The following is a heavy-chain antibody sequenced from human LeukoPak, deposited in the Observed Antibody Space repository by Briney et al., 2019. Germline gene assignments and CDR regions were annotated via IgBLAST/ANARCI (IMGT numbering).Heavy chain of an antibody. Sequence: SGGSLRLPCAASGFTFSSYSMNWVRQAPGKGLEWVSYISSSSSTIYYADSVKGRFTISRDNAKNSLYLQMNSLRAEDTAVYYCARVRYSPDYWGQGTLVTVSS. V-gene: IGHV3-48*01. CDR3: ARVRYSPDY. D-gene: IGHD6-13*01. CDR1: GFTFSSYS. J-gene: IGHJ4*02. CDR2: ISSSSSTI.